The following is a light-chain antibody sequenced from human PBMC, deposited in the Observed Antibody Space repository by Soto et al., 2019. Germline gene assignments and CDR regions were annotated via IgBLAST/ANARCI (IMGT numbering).Light chain of an antibody. CDR2: LGS. J-gene: IGKJ1*01. CDR1: QSLLHSNGYNY. CDR3: MQALRTPPT. Sequence: DIVMTQSPLSLPVTPGEPASISCKSSQSLLHSNGYNYLDWYLQKPGQSPQLLISLGSNRASGVPDRFSGSGSGTDFTLKISRVEAEDVGIYYCMQALRTPPTFGQGTKVEIK. V-gene: IGKV2-28*01.